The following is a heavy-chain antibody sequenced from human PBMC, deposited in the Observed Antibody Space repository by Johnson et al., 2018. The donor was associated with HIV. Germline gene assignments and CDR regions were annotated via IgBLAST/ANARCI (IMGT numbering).Heavy chain of an antibody. CDR1: ALSVSTNY. CDR3: AGPYNWRNDYGAFDI. V-gene: IGHV3-53*01. CDR2: IYIGGNT. J-gene: IGHJ3*02. D-gene: IGHD1-20*01. Sequence: VQLVESGGGLMQPGGSLRLSCAASALSVSTNYISWVRQAPGKGLEWISVIYIGGNTYYADSVSGRFTISRDSSKNKVYLQMNSLRAEDTAVYFCAGPYNWRNDYGAFDIWGQGTMVTVSS.